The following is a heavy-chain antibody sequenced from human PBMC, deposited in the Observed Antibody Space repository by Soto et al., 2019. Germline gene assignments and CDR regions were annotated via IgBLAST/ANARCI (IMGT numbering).Heavy chain of an antibody. CDR2: INPSGGST. J-gene: IGHJ6*02. CDR3: ARDRSSSSWDYYYYYYGMDV. D-gene: IGHD6-13*01. V-gene: IGHV1-46*01. Sequence: ASVKVSSKASGYTFTSYYMLWERQAPGHGLEWMGIINPSGGSTSYAQKFQGRVTMTRDTSTSTVYMELSRLRSEDTAVYYCARDRSSSSWDYYYYYYGMDVWGQGTTVTV. CDR1: GYTFTSYY.